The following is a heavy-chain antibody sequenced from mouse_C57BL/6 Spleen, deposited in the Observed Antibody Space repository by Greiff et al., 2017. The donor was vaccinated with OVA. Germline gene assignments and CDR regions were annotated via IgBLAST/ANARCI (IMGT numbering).Heavy chain of an antibody. V-gene: IGHV1-26*01. CDR1: GYTFTDYY. CDR3: ARGGYYYGSRGYWYFDV. CDR2: INPNNGGT. D-gene: IGHD1-1*01. Sequence: VQLQQSGPELVKPGASVKISCKASGYTFTDYYMNWVKQSHGKSLEWIGDINPNNGGTSYNQKFKGKATLTVDKSSSTAYMELRSLTSEDSAVYYCARGGYYYGSRGYWYFDVWGTGTTVTVSS. J-gene: IGHJ1*03.